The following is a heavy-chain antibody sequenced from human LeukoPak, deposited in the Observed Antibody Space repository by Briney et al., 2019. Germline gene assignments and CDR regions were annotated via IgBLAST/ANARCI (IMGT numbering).Heavy chain of an antibody. D-gene: IGHD3-10*01. V-gene: IGHV4-4*07. CDR3: ARDFPEGNGAITMLRGVRLHRRTYFDY. J-gene: IGHJ4*02. Sequence: SETLSLTCTVSGGSISSYYWSWIRQPAGKGLESIGHISTSGSTNYNPSLKSRVTISVDTSKNQFSLKLSSVTAADTAAYYCARDFPEGNGAITMLRGVRLHRRTYFDYWGQGTLVTVSS. CDR1: GGSISSYY. CDR2: ISTSGST.